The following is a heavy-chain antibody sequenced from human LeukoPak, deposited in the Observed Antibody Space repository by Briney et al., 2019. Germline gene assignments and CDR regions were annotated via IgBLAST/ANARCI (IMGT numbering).Heavy chain of an antibody. V-gene: IGHV3-48*02. D-gene: IGHD2-15*01. CDR2: ISSSSSTI. CDR3: ARARASGRSGFDY. Sequence: GGSLRLSCAASGLTVSSYSMNWVRQAPGKGLEWVSYISSSSSTIYYADSEKGRFTISRDNAKNSLYLQMISLRDEDTAVYYCARARASGRSGFDYWGQGTLVTVSS. CDR1: GLTVSSYS. J-gene: IGHJ4*02.